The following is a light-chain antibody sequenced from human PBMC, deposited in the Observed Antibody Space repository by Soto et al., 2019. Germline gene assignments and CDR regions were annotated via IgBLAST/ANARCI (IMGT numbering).Light chain of an antibody. Sequence: EIVLTQSAGNLALSPGERGSLXCRASQTISSCYLASYQQKPCQGPKLLXXGESSRATAIPERFSGSGSGRDFTLNIRRLEPEEFAVYYCQHYGGSRGYTFGQGTKVDIK. J-gene: IGKJ2*01. CDR1: QTISSCY. V-gene: IGKV3-20*01. CDR3: QHYGGSRGYT. CDR2: GES.